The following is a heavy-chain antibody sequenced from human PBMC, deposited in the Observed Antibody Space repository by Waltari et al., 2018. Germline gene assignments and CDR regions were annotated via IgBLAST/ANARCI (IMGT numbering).Heavy chain of an antibody. Sequence: QVQLVQSGAEVKKPGASVKVSCKASGYTFTGYYMHWVRQAPGQGLEWMGWINPNSGGTNYAQKFQGRVTMTRDTSISTAYMELSRLRSDDTAVYYCARLPNPYYYYYGRDVWGQGTTVTVSS. CDR3: ARLPNPYYYYYGRDV. CDR1: GYTFTGYY. CDR2: INPNSGGT. J-gene: IGHJ6*02. V-gene: IGHV1-2*02.